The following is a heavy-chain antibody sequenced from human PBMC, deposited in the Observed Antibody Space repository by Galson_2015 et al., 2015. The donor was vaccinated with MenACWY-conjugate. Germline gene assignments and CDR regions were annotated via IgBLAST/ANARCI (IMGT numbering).Heavy chain of an antibody. CDR3: AKGGACLRC. CDR2: AYYRYKWYY. J-gene: IGHJ4*02. D-gene: IGHD3-16*01. Sequence: CAISGDSVSSDSAAWNWIRQSRSRGLEWLGRAYYRYKWYYDYALSVKSRVIISPNTSKNQFSLQLNSVTTDDTAVYYWAKGGACLRCWGQGTLVTVSS. CDR1: GDSVSSDSAA. V-gene: IGHV6-1*01.